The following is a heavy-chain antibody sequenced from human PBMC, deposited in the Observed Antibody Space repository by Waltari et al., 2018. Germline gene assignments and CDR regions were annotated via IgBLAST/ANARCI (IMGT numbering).Heavy chain of an antibody. J-gene: IGHJ3*02. Sequence: QVQLVQSGAEVEKPGASVKVACKASGYTFTSYGISWVRQAPGQGLEWMGWISAYNGNTNYAQKLQGRVTMTTDTSTSTAYMELRSLRSDDTAVYYCARDELSVGPRGSFDIWGQGTMVTVSS. V-gene: IGHV1-18*01. CDR3: ARDELSVGPRGSFDI. D-gene: IGHD1-26*01. CDR1: GYTFTSYG. CDR2: ISAYNGNT.